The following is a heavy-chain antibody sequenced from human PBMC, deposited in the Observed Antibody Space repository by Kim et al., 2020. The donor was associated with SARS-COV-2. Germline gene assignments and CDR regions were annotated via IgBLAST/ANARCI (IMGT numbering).Heavy chain of an antibody. CDR1: GFTFSNYA. V-gene: IGHV3-23*03. CDR3: ARDNLGESIHPQFDY. CDR2: IYRDGSIT. J-gene: IGHJ4*02. Sequence: GGSLRLSCAVSGFTFSNYAMSWLRQAPGKGPEWVSVIYRDGSITHYADSVKGRFTIFRDNSKNTLYLQMSSLRAEDTAVYYCARDNLGESIHPQFDYWGQGTLVTVSS. D-gene: IGHD3-10*01.